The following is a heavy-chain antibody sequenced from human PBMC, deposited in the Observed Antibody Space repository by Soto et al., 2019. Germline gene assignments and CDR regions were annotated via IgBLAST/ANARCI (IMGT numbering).Heavy chain of an antibody. J-gene: IGHJ4*02. CDR3: VRDSGAKLSSS. D-gene: IGHD6-13*01. CDR1: GGTFSSYR. Sequence: SVKVSCKASGGTFSSYRINWVRQAPGQGLEWVGGIVPIRRTADYAQTFQGRVIITADESARTSYMEPRSLRSQDTAVYYCVRDSGAKLSSSWGQGTLVTVSS. CDR2: IVPIRRTA. V-gene: IGHV1-69*13.